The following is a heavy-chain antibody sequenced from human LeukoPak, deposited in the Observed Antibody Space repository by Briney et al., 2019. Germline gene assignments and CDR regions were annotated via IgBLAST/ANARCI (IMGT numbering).Heavy chain of an antibody. V-gene: IGHV4-38-2*01. J-gene: IGHJ4*02. Sequence: ASETLSLTCAVSGYSISSGLYWAWIRQPSGKGLEWIGSVFHSGKTSYNSSLKSRVTMSADTSKNQFSLRLRSVTAADTAVYYWARHVSLGTSYFDPWAQGTPFTVSS. CDR1: GYSISSGLY. CDR3: ARHVSLGTSYFDP. D-gene: IGHD3-16*01. CDR2: VFHSGKT.